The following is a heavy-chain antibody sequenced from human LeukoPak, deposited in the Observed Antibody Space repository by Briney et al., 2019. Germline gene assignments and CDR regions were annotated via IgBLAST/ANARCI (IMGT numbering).Heavy chain of an antibody. Sequence: SEALSLTCTVSGASVSGSPYSWGWIRQPPGKGLEWIGSIYSSGSTYYNASLQSRVTISIETSKNQISLRLNSVTAADTAIYYCAKSGGYGLIDYWGQGTLVTVSS. V-gene: IGHV4-39*01. J-gene: IGHJ4*02. CDR2: IYSSGST. D-gene: IGHD1-26*01. CDR3: AKSGGYGLIDY. CDR1: GASVSGSPYS.